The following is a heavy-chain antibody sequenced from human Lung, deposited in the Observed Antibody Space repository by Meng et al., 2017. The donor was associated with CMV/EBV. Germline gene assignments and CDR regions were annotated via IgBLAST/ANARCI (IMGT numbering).Heavy chain of an antibody. CDR1: GFTFGSHS. V-gene: IGHV3-21*01. CDR2: ITGDSTYK. CDR3: ARDSDDYDFWSAYYTDAFDF. Sequence: GGSLRLSCAASGFTFGSHSMNWVRQAPGKGLECVSSITGDSTYKHYADSLNGRFTISRDNAQNSLYLQMNSLRAEDTAVYYCARDSDDYDFWSAYYTDAFDFWGQGTMVTVSS. J-gene: IGHJ3*01. D-gene: IGHD3-3*01.